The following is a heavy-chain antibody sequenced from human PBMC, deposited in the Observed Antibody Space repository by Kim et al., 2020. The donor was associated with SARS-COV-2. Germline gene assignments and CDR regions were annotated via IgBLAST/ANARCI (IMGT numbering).Heavy chain of an antibody. J-gene: IGHJ4*02. Sequence: GGSLRLSCAASGFTFTNAWMHWVRHAPGKGLEWVGRIKSKTDGGTPDYAAPVKGRFTISRDDSKNTLYLQMNSLKIEDTAVYYCATDYGGGYWGQGTLVTVSS. CDR3: ATDYGGGY. D-gene: IGHD3-16*01. CDR2: IKSKTDGGTP. V-gene: IGHV3-15*01. CDR1: GFTFTNAW.